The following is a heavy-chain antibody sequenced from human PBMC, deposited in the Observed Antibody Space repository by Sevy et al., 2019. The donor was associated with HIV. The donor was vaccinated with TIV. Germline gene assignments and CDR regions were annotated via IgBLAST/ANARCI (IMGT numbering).Heavy chain of an antibody. J-gene: IGHJ3*02. CDR3: AREFRHAFDI. CDR2: ISLSGSSI. CDR1: GFTFSDQY. V-gene: IGHV3-11*01. Sequence: GESLKISCAGSGFTFSDQYMSWIRQAPGKGLVWVSYISLSGSSIYYADSVKGRFTISRDNSKNSLYLQMNSLRAEDTAVYYCAREFRHAFDIWGQGTMVTVSS.